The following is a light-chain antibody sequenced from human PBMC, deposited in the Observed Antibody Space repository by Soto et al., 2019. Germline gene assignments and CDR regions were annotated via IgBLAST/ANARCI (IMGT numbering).Light chain of an antibody. CDR2: RAS. Sequence: PGERATLSCRASQSGTSSYLAWWQQKPGQAPRLLIYRASTRATGIPDRFSGSVSGTDFTLIISRLEPEDFAVYYCQQRSNWLFGPGTKVDNK. CDR3: QQRSNWL. J-gene: IGKJ3*01. V-gene: IGKV3D-20*02. CDR1: QSGTSSY.